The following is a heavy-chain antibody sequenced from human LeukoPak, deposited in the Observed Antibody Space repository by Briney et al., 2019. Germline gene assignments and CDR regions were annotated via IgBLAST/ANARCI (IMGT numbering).Heavy chain of an antibody. CDR1: GYTFTSYD. V-gene: IGHV1-69*13. J-gene: IGHJ4*02. D-gene: IGHD3-3*01. Sequence: ASVKVSCKASGYTFTSYDISWVRQAPGQGLEWMGGNIPIFGTANYAQKFQGRVTITADESTSTAYMELSSLRSEDTAVYYCARDVKVLTIFGVVDWGQGTLVTVSS. CDR3: ARDVKVLTIFGVVD. CDR2: NIPIFGTA.